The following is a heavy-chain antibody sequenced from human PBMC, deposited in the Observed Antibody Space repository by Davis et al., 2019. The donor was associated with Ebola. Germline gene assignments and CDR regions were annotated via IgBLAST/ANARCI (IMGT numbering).Heavy chain of an antibody. V-gene: IGHV4-39*01. CDR2: IYYSGST. Sequence: SETLSLTCTVSGGSISSSSYYWGWIRQPPGKGLEWIGSIYYSGSTYYNPSLKSRVTISVDTSKNQFSLKLSSVTAADTAVYYCARGEIVATLGDYWGQGTLVTVSS. CDR1: GGSISSSSYY. J-gene: IGHJ4*02. D-gene: IGHD5-12*01. CDR3: ARGEIVATLGDY.